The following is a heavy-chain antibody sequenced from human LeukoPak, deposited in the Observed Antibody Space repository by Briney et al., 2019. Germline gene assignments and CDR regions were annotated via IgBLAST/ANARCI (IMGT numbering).Heavy chain of an antibody. Sequence: PGGSLRLSCAASGFIFSSHWMHWVRQAPGKGLEGVSRINGDGTKTNYADSVKGRFVVSRDNARNTLFLQMNSLRDEDTAVYYCAREGPLDYWGQGTLVTVSS. CDR3: AREGPLDY. CDR1: GFIFSSHW. V-gene: IGHV3-74*01. J-gene: IGHJ4*02. CDR2: INGDGTKT.